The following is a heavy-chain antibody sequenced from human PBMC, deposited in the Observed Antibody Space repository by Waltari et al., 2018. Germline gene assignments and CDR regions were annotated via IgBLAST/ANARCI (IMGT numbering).Heavy chain of an antibody. J-gene: IGHJ4*02. CDR3: ARSTSRYCSRTACFPYFFDY. D-gene: IGHD2-2*01. CDR2: VYDAGTS. V-gene: IGHV4-59*01. CDR1: SGSINHYF. Sequence: QVQLQESGPGLVKPSETLSLTCVVSGSINHYFWSWLRQPPGEGLEWMGYVYDAGTSDSNPSLKSRVTISLDTSKNQFSLSLHSATTADTAVYYCARSTSRYCSRTACFPYFFDYWGPGILVTVSS.